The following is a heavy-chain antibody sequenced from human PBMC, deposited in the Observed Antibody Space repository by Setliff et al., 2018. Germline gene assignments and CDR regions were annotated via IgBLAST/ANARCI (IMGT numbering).Heavy chain of an antibody. CDR1: GDSMSFSY. V-gene: IGHV4-59*12. J-gene: IGHJ4*02. Sequence: SETLSLTCSVSGDSMSFSYWSWIRQPPGKGLEWIGYIYYSGSTDSHHSLKSRVTISMDTSKNQFSLKVSSVTAADTAVYYCARSFSRREKFLLDYWGQGALVTSPQ. CDR2: IYYSGST. CDR3: ARSFSRREKFLLDY.